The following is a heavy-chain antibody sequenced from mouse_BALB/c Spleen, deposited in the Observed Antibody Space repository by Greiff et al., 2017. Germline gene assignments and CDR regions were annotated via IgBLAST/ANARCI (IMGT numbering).Heavy chain of an antibody. CDR3: ARDGTTVVARPLAWFAY. Sequence: EVQLQQSGPGLVKPSQSLSLTCTVTGYSITSDYAWNWIRQFPGNKLEWMGYISYSGSTSYNPSLKSRISITRDTSKNQFFLQLNSVTTEDTATYYCARDGTTVVARPLAWFAYWGQGTLVTVAA. D-gene: IGHD1-1*01. J-gene: IGHJ3*01. V-gene: IGHV3-2*02. CDR2: ISYSGST. CDR1: GYSITSDYA.